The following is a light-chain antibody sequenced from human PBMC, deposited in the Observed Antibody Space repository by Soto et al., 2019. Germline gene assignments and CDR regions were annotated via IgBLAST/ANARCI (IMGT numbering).Light chain of an antibody. CDR1: QGISSW. V-gene: IGKV1-12*01. CDR3: QQANSFPLS. J-gene: IGKJ4*01. Sequence: DIQMTQSPSSVSASVGDRVTITCRASQGISSWLVWYQQKPGKAPKFLIHTASSLQSGVPSRFSGSGSGTDFTLTISSLQPDDFATYYCQQANSFPLSFGGGTKVEIK. CDR2: TAS.